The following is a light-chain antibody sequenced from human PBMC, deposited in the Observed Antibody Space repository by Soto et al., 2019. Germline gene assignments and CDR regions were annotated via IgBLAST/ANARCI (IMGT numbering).Light chain of an antibody. Sequence: QAVVTQPPSVSGAPGQRVTISCTGSSSNIGAGYDVHWYQQLPGTDPKLLIYGNSNRPSGVPDRFSGSKSGTSASLAITGLQAEDEADYYCQSYDSSLSGSYVFGTGTKVTVL. CDR1: SSNIGAGYD. CDR3: QSYDSSLSGSYV. CDR2: GNS. J-gene: IGLJ1*01. V-gene: IGLV1-40*01.